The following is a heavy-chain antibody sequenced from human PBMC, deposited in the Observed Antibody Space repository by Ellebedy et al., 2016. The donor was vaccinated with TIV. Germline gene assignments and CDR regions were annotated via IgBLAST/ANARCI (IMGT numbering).Heavy chain of an antibody. CDR1: GFIFSNTA. D-gene: IGHD1-1*01. Sequence: GGSLRLXXKASGFIFSNTAMSWVRHSPTKGLEWVAAVSGVRSAGRGGSSNNGGTPHYADSVKGRFTISRDNSDDTIHLQLDSLRVDDTGIYYCARDAASILQGKGLFDAWGRGTPVSVSS. CDR2: VSGVRSAGRGGSSNNGGTP. V-gene: IGHV3-23*01. CDR3: ARDAASILQGKGLFDA. J-gene: IGHJ5*02.